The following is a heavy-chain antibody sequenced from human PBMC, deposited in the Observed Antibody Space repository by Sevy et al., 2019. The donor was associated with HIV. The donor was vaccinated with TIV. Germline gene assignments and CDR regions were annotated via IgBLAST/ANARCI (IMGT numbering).Heavy chain of an antibody. Sequence: GGSLRLSCAASGFTFDDYAMHWVRQVPGKGLEWVSGINWDSGSIGYADSVKGRFSISRDNAKNSLYLQMNRLRAEDTALYYCAKDRSSFLCNCYGLDDWGQGTPVTVSS. J-gene: IGHJ6*02. CDR2: INWDSGSI. CDR3: AKDRSSFLCNCYGLDD. V-gene: IGHV3-9*01. D-gene: IGHD3-10*01. CDR1: GFTFDDYA.